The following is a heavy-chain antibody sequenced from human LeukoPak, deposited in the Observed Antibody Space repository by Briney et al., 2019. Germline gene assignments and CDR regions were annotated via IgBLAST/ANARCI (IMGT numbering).Heavy chain of an antibody. Sequence: GESLKISCKGSGYSFTSYWIGWVRQMPGKGLEWMGIIYPGDSDTRYSPSFQGQFTISVDKSISTAYLQWSRLKASDTAMYYCARTKITMVRGVIILYYFDYWGQGTLVTVSS. CDR2: IYPGDSDT. CDR3: ARTKITMVRGVIILYYFDY. CDR1: GYSFTSYW. D-gene: IGHD3-10*01. V-gene: IGHV5-51*01. J-gene: IGHJ4*02.